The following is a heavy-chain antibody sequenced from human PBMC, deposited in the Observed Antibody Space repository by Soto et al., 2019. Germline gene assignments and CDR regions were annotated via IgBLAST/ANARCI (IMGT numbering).Heavy chain of an antibody. CDR2: ISGDGGTT. CDR1: GFTFSKYP. J-gene: IGHJ6*02. CDR3: ARGQSPYGLDV. Sequence: LRISCTASGFTFSKYPKHWLRQAPGKGLEYVSAISGDGGTTFYADSVRGRFTMSRDNLKHTLYLQMRSLRVEDMAVYYCARGQSPYGLDVWGQGTTVAVSS. V-gene: IGHV3-64*02.